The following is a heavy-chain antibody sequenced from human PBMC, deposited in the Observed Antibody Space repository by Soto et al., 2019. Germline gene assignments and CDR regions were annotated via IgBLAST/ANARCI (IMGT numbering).Heavy chain of an antibody. J-gene: IGHJ4*02. CDR2: ISAHNGNT. V-gene: IGHV1-18*01. CDR3: ARGRYGDY. CDR1: GYTFTSYG. Sequence: QVHLVQSGAEVKKPGASVKVSCKGSGYTFTSYGITWVRQDPGQGLEWMGWISAHNGNTDYAQKLQGRVTVTRDTSTSTAYMELRSLGSDDTAVYYCARGRYGDYWGQGALVTVSS. D-gene: IGHD1-1*01.